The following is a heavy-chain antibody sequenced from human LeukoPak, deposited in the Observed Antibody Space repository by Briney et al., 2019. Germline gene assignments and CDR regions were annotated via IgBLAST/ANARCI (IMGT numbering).Heavy chain of an antibody. CDR1: GFTFSSYA. D-gene: IGHD6-13*01. CDR3: ARGFIAAAGTSYFDY. V-gene: IGHV3-30*01. CDR2: ISYDGSNK. Sequence: GGSLRLSCAASGFTFSSYAMHWARQAPGKGLEWVAVISYDGSNKYYADSVKGRFTISRDNSKNTLYLQMNSLRAEDTAVYYCARGFIAAAGTSYFDYWGQGTLVTVSS. J-gene: IGHJ4*02.